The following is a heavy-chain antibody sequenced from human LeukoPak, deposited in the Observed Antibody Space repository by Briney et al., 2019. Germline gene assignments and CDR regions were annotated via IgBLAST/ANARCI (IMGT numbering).Heavy chain of an antibody. CDR1: GFTVSSNY. V-gene: IGHV3-53*01. D-gene: IGHD6-13*01. CDR2: IYSGGST. J-gene: IGHJ4*02. Sequence: GGSLRLSCAASGFTVSSNYMSWVRQAPGKGLEWVSVIYSGGSTYYADSVKGRFTISRDNSKTTLYLQMNSLRAEDTAVYYCASGIAAAGFFDYWGQGTLVTVSS. CDR3: ASGIAAAGFFDY.